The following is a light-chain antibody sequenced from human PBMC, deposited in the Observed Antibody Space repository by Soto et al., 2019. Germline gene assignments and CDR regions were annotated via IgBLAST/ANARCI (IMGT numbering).Light chain of an antibody. J-gene: IGKJ1*01. CDR1: QDISNY. Sequence: DIQMTQSPSSLSASVGDRVTITCQASQDISNYLAWYQQKPGQPPKLLIYWASTRESGVPDRFSGSGSGTDFTLTISSLQAEDVAVYYCQQYYSTPSTFGQGTKVDIK. CDR2: WAS. V-gene: IGKV4-1*01. CDR3: QQYYSTPST.